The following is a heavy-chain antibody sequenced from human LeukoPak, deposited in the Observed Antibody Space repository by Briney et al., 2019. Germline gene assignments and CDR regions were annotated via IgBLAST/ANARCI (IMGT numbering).Heavy chain of an antibody. J-gene: IGHJ4*02. CDR3: ARGVYCSGGSCYLPFDY. CDR1: GGSFSGYY. Sequence: SETLSLTCGVYGGSFSGYYWSWIRQPPGKGLEWIGEINHSGSTNYNPSLKSRVTISVDTSKNQFSLKLSSVTAADTAVYYCARGVYCSGGSCYLPFDYWGQGTLVTVSS. V-gene: IGHV4-34*01. D-gene: IGHD2-15*01. CDR2: INHSGST.